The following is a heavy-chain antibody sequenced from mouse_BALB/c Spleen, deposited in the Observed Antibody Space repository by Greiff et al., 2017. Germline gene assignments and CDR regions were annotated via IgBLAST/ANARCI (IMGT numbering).Heavy chain of an antibody. CDR2: INPSNGRT. V-gene: IGHV1S81*02. Sequence: VQLQQPGAELVKPGASVKLSCKASGYTFTSYWMHWVKQRPGQGLEWIGEINPSNGRTNYNEKFKSKATLTVDKSSSTAYMQLSSLTSEDSAVCYCARRGGNDGYAMGCWGQGPSVTVSS. D-gene: IGHD2-2*01. J-gene: IGHJ4*01. CDR1: GYTFTSYW. CDR3: ARRGGNDGYAMGC.